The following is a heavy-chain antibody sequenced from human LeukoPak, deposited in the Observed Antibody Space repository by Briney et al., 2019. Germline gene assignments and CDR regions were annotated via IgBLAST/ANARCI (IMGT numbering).Heavy chain of an antibody. CDR1: GFTFSSYE. CDR2: ISSSGSTI. D-gene: IGHD3-16*02. V-gene: IGHV3-48*03. Sequence: GGSLRPSCAASGFTFSSYEMNWVRQAPGKGLEWVSYISSSGSTIYYADSVKGRFTISRDNAKNSLYLQMNRLRAEDTAVYYCSRESFTFGGVIAPDFDYWGQGTLVTVSS. CDR3: SRESFTFGGVIAPDFDY. J-gene: IGHJ4*02.